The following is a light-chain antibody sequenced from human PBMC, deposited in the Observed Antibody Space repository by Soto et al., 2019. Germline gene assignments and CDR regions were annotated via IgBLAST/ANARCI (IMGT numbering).Light chain of an antibody. CDR3: QQYGTFT. CDR1: QSVSSTY. V-gene: IGKV3-20*01. Sequence: XXPGDGATLSCRASQSVSSTYLAWYQQKPGQAPRLLIYGASRRATGIPDRFSGSGSGTDFTLTISRLEPEDFAVYYCQQYGTFTFGPGTKVDIK. CDR2: GAS. J-gene: IGKJ3*01.